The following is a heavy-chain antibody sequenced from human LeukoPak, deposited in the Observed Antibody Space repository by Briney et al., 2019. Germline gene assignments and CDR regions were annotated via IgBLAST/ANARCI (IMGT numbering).Heavy chain of an antibody. D-gene: IGHD3-10*01. Sequence: SETLSLTCTVSGGSISSGGYFWSWVRQHPGEGLEWIGYISHSGSTYYNPSLKSRVTISLDTSKDRFSLRLSSVTAADTAVYYCARDLWFGEYNWFDPWGQGTLVTVSS. CDR1: GGSISSGGYF. J-gene: IGHJ5*02. CDR3: ARDLWFGEYNWFDP. V-gene: IGHV4-31*03. CDR2: ISHSGST.